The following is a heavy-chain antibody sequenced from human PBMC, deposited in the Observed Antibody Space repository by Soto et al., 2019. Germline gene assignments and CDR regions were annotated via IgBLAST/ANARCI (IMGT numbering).Heavy chain of an antibody. D-gene: IGHD6-19*01. CDR3: ALAVAGPTAIGY. CDR2: INSDGSST. J-gene: IGHJ4*02. CDR1: GFTFSSYW. Sequence: EVQLVESGGGLVQPGGSLRLSCAASGFTFSSYWMHWVRQAPGKGLVWVSRINSDGSSTSYADSVKGRFTISRDNAKTTLYLQMNSLRAEDTAVYYCALAVAGPTAIGYWGQGTLVTVSS. V-gene: IGHV3-74*01.